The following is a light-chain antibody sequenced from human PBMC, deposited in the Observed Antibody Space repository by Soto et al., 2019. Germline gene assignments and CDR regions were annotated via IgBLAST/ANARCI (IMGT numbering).Light chain of an antibody. CDR1: QSVSSSY. V-gene: IGKV3-20*01. CDR2: GAS. Sequence: EIVLTQSPGTLVLSPGERATLSCRASQSVSSSYLAWYQQKPGQAPRLLIYGASSRATGIPDRFSGSGSGTDFTLTISRLEPEDFAVYYCQQYGSSPLTFGGGTRWIS. CDR3: QQYGSSPLT. J-gene: IGKJ4*01.